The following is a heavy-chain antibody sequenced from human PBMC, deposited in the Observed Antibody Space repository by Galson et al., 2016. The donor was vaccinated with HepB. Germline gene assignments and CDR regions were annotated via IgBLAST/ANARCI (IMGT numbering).Heavy chain of an antibody. V-gene: IGHV4-39*02. CDR1: GDSINIARYF. CDR2: IANSGST. Sequence: SETLSLTCSVSGDSINIARYFWGWIRQSPTRGLEWIGTIANSGSTYYNPSLGSRVSISVDTSRNQFSLKLNSVTAADTALYYCVRDEYNISWYKYWGQGTLVTVSS. D-gene: IGHD6-13*01. CDR3: VRDEYNISWYKY. J-gene: IGHJ4*02.